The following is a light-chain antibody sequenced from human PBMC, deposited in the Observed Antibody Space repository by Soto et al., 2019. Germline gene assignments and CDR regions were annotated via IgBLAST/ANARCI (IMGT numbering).Light chain of an antibody. Sequence: DIQMIQSPSSLSASVGDRVTITCQASQDISKYLNWYQQKPGKAPKLLIYAASNLETGVPSRFSGSGSGTDFTFTISSLQPEDIATYYCQQYDNLPITFGQGTRLEIK. J-gene: IGKJ5*01. CDR3: QQYDNLPIT. CDR1: QDISKY. CDR2: AAS. V-gene: IGKV1-33*01.